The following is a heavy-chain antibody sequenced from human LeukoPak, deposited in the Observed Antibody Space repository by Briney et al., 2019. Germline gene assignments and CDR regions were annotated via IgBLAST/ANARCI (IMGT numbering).Heavy chain of an antibody. D-gene: IGHD3-22*01. CDR1: GFTFSSYA. CDR2: ISGSGGST. CDR3: AKDGRGFYDSSGFPNWFDP. V-gene: IGHV3-23*01. J-gene: IGHJ5*02. Sequence: QPGGSLRLSCAASGFTFSSYAMSWVRQAPGKGLEWVSAISGSGGSTYYADSVKGRFTISRDNSKNTLYLQMNSLRAEDTAVYYCAKDGRGFYDSSGFPNWFDPWGQGTLVTVSS.